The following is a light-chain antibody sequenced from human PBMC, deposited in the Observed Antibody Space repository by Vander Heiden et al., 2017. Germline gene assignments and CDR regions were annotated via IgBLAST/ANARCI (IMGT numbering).Light chain of an antibody. CDR2: KAS. J-gene: IGKJ1*01. CDR1: QSINSW. CDR3: QQDDSAPWA. V-gene: IGKV1-5*03. Sequence: DIQMTQSPSTLSASVGDRVTITCRASQSINSWLAWYQQKPGAAPSLLIYKASTLQSGVPSRFSGSGSGTEFTLTISSLQPDDFASYYCQQDDSAPWAFGQGTKVEVK.